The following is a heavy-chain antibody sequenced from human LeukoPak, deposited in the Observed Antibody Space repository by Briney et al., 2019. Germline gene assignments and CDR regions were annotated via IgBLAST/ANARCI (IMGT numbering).Heavy chain of an antibody. CDR2: INAGNGNT. V-gene: IGHV1-3*01. D-gene: IGHD3-16*02. Sequence: ASVKVSCKATGYTFTSYAMHWVRQAPGQRLEWMGWINAGNGNTKYSQKFQGRVTITRDTSASTAYMELSSLRSEDTAVYYCARADYVWGSYRLVDYWGQGTLVTVSS. CDR3: ARADYVWGSYRLVDY. CDR1: GYTFTSYA. J-gene: IGHJ4*02.